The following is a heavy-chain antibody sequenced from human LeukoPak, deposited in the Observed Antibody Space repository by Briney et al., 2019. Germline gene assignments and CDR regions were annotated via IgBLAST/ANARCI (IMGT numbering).Heavy chain of an antibody. CDR1: GFTFSTYG. J-gene: IGHJ4*02. CDR3: EKDLGRHCSYTSCIGEY. Sequence: PGGSLRLSCAASGFTFSTYGMHWVRQAPGKGLEWVAFIRYDGSIKYYADSVKGRFTISRDNSKNTLYLQMNSLRDEDTVVYYCEKDLGRHCSYTSCIGEYWGQGPLVTVSS. D-gene: IGHD2-2*01. CDR2: IRYDGSIK. V-gene: IGHV3-30*02.